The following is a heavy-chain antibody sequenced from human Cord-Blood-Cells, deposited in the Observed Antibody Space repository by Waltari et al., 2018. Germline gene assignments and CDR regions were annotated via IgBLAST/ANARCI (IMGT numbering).Heavy chain of an antibody. CDR3: ARDGSNYDAFDI. V-gene: IGHV3-7*01. Sequence: EVQLVESGGGLVQPGGSMRLSCAASGFTVSSYWMSWVRQAPGKGVEWVANIKQDGSEKYYVDSVKGRFTISRDNAKNSLYLQMNSLRAEDTAVYYCARDGSNYDAFDIWGQGTMVTVSS. J-gene: IGHJ3*02. CDR2: IKQDGSEK. CDR1: GFTVSSYW. D-gene: IGHD4-4*01.